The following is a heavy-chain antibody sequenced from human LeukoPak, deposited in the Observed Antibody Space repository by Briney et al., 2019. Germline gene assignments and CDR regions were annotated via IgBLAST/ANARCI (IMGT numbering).Heavy chain of an antibody. J-gene: IGHJ4*02. CDR2: ISSSGNTT. Sequence: GGSLRLSCAASGFTFSDNYMSWIRQAPGKGLEWVSYISSSGNTTYNADSVKGRFSVTRDNAKNSLYLQMNSLRAEDTAVYYCARDGGSAWFLDYWGQGTLVTVSS. V-gene: IGHV3-11*04. CDR1: GFTFSDNY. CDR3: ARDGGSAWFLDY. D-gene: IGHD6-19*01.